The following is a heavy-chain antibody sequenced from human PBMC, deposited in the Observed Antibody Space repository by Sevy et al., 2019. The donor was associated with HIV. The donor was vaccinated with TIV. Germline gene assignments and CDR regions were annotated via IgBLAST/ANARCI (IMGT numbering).Heavy chain of an antibody. J-gene: IGHJ5*02. CDR1: GFTFSSYE. CDR2: ISSSGSTI. V-gene: IGHV3-48*03. CDR3: ARDRGFGENNWFDP. D-gene: IGHD3-10*01. Sequence: GGSLTLSCAASGFTFSSYEMNWVRQAPGKGLEWVSYISSSGSTIYYADSVKGRFTISRDNAKNSLYLQMNSLRAEDTAVYYCARDRGFGENNWFDPWGQGTLVTVSS.